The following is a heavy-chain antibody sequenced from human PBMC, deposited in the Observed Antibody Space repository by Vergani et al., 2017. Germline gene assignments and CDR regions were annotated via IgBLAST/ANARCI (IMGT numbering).Heavy chain of an antibody. V-gene: IGHV3-30*03. CDR1: GFTSSYYG. D-gene: IGHD1-26*01. CDR2: ISYDGTQK. CDR3: ARDLRGLVIDFDY. J-gene: IGHJ4*02. Sequence: QVHLVESGGGVVQPGRSLRLSCVVSGFTSSYYGMHWVRQAPGKGLEWVAVISYDGTQKYYADSVKGRFTISRDNSKNTLYLQMNSLRAEDTAVYYCARDLRGLVIDFDYWGQGTLVTVSS.